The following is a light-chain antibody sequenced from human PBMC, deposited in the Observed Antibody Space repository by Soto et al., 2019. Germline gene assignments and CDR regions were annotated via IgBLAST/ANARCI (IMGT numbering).Light chain of an antibody. V-gene: IGLV2-14*01. CDR2: DVT. J-gene: IGLJ1*01. CDR1: SSDVGGYYS. CDR3: SSYTSSSTDV. Sequence: QSALTQPASVXXSXXXXXTISCTGTSSDVGGYYSVSWYQQHPGKAPKLMIYDVTNRPSGVSNRFSGSKSGNTASLTISGLQAEDEADYYCSSYTSSSTDVFGTGTKLTVL.